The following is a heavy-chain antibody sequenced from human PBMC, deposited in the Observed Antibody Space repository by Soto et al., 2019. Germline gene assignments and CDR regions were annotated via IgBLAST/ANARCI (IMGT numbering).Heavy chain of an antibody. CDR2: IHHSGAA. Sequence: SETLSLTCTVSGDSIIRRDYYWTWIRQYPGKGLEWIGYIHHSGAAHYNPSLKSRLTISVDTSRNQFSLKLTSVTAADTAVYYCARAIGGNNWNPNWFDSWGQGTKVTVSS. CDR1: GDSIIRRDYY. J-gene: IGHJ5*01. V-gene: IGHV4-31*03. CDR3: ARAIGGNNWNPNWFDS. D-gene: IGHD1-20*01.